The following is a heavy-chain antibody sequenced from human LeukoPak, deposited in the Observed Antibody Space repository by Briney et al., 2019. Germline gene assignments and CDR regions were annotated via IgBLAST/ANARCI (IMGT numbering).Heavy chain of an antibody. V-gene: IGHV4-30-2*01. CDR2: IYHSGST. D-gene: IGHD3-10*01. Sequence: SETLSLTCTVSGVSISSGGYYWSWIRQPPGKGLEWIGYIYHSGSTYYNPSLKSRVTISVDRSKNQFSLKLSSVTAADTAVYYCARSGEYGLDYWGQGTLVTVSS. CDR3: ARSGEYGLDY. J-gene: IGHJ4*02. CDR1: GVSISSGGYY.